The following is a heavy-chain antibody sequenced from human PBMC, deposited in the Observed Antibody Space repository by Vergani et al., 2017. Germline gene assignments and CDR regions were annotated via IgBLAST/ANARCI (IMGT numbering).Heavy chain of an antibody. D-gene: IGHD2-8*01. J-gene: IGHJ4*02. CDR1: GYMFNNYA. Sequence: EVSLMESGGDLVQPGGSLTLSCVGSGYMFNNYAMHWVRQAPGKGLEWVAYISSSSSTIYYADSVKGRFTISRDNAKNSLYLQMNSLRAEDTAMYFCARGLWDCTHIRCSPPSYWGQGTQVTVSS. CDR2: ISSSSSTI. V-gene: IGHV3-48*01. CDR3: ARGLWDCTHIRCSPPSY.